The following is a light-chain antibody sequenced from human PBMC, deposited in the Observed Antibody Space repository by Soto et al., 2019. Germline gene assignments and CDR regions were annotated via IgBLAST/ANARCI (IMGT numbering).Light chain of an antibody. J-gene: IGKJ1*01. Sequence: ERVLTSSAAALSVTPGETATLSFRASQSVNSNLAWYQQKPGQARRLLISDASTRAAGRPVRFSGSGSGTEFSFTISSLQSEDFAVYFCQQSNNWPKTFGQGSEV. V-gene: IGKV3-15*01. CDR1: QSVNSN. CDR3: QQSNNWPKT. CDR2: DAS.